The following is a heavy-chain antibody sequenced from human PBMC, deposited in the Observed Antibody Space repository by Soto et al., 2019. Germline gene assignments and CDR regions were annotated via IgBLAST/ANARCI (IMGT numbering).Heavy chain of an antibody. V-gene: IGHV3-23*01. CDR2: ISGSGGST. D-gene: IGHD3-22*01. Sequence: GGSLRLSCAASGFTFSSYAMSWVRQAPGKGLEWVSAISGSGGSTYYADSVKGRFTISRDNSKNTLYLQMNSLRAEDTAVYYCAKPTNYYDSSGYYVHWGQGTLVTVSS. CDR3: AKPTNYYDSSGYYVH. CDR1: GFTFSSYA. J-gene: IGHJ4*02.